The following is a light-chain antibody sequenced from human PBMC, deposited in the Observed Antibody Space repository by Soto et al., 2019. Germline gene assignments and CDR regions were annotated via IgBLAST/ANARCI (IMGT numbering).Light chain of an antibody. Sequence: QFVLTQPASVSGSPGQSITISCTGTSSDVGGYNSVSWYQQHPGKAPKLMIYDVSNRPSGVSNRFSGSKSGNTASLTISGLQAEDEADYYCSSYTSSSTLEFGGGTKVTVL. J-gene: IGLJ2*01. V-gene: IGLV2-14*01. CDR1: SSDVGGYNS. CDR2: DVS. CDR3: SSYTSSSTLE.